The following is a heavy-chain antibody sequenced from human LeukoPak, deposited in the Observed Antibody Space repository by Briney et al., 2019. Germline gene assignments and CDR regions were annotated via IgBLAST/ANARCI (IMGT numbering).Heavy chain of an antibody. D-gene: IGHD6-13*01. CDR3: ARIKGLHSSPTHYYYMDV. CDR2: MYYSGST. CDR1: GGSISNYY. J-gene: IGHJ6*03. Sequence: SETQSLTRTVSGGSISNYYWTWIRQPPGKGLEWIAYMYYSGSTNYNPSLKSRVTISVDTSKNQFSLKLSSVTVADTAVYYCARIKGLHSSPTHYYYMDVWGKGTTVTVSS. V-gene: IGHV4-59*01.